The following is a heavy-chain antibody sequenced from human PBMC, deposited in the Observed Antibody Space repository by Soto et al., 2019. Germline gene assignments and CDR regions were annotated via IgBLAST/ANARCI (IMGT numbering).Heavy chain of an antibody. V-gene: IGHV3-23*01. D-gene: IGHD3-16*01. CDR2: ISGSGGST. CDR3: AKDREMITFGGKTTDY. J-gene: IGHJ4*02. CDR1: GFTFSSYA. Sequence: EVQLLESGGGLVQPGGSLRLSCAASGFTFSSYAMSWVRQAPGKGLEWVSAISGSGGSTYYADSVKGRFTISRDNSKNTLYLQMNSLRAEDTAVYYCAKDREMITFGGKTTDYWGQGTLVTVSS.